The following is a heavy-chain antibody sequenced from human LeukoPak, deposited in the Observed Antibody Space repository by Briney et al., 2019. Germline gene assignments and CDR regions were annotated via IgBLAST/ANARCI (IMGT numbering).Heavy chain of an antibody. Sequence: GGSLRLSCAASGFTFSRFVMSWVRQTPGKGLEWVSSISGNGEETYYADSVKGRFTISRDNAKNSLYLQMNSLRAEDTAVYYCAGIYYGSGSFDYWGRGTLVTVSS. J-gene: IGHJ4*02. V-gene: IGHV3-21*01. CDR2: ISGNGEET. CDR1: GFTFSRFV. CDR3: AGIYYGSGSFDY. D-gene: IGHD3-10*01.